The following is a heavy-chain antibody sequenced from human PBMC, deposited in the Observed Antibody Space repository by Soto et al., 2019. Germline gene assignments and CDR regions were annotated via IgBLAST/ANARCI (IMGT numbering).Heavy chain of an antibody. J-gene: IGHJ4*02. CDR2: IDPSNSFT. Sequence: PGESLKIPCQVFGYTFTSYWIAWVRQMPGKGLEWMGRIDPSNSFTDYNPSFEGHVIPSVDLSVSTAYLHWSGLKASDTAVYYCARHTGLGPITFDYWGQGTPVTVSS. V-gene: IGHV5-10-1*01. CDR3: ARHTGLGPITFDY. CDR1: GYTFTSYW.